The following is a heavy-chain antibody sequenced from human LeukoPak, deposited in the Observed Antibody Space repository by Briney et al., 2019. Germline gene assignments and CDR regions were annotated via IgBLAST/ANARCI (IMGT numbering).Heavy chain of an antibody. V-gene: IGHV4-59*01. CDR2: IYYSGST. CDR3: ARDHPYSSSWYQVSQWRYSVGFDY. J-gene: IGHJ4*02. CDR1: GGSISSYY. Sequence: SETLSLTCAVYGGSISSYYWSWIRQPPGKGLEWIGYIYYSGSTNYNPSLKSRVTISVDTSKNQFSLKLSSVTAADTAVYYCARDHPYSSSWYQVSQWRYSVGFDYWGQGTLVTVSS. D-gene: IGHD6-13*01.